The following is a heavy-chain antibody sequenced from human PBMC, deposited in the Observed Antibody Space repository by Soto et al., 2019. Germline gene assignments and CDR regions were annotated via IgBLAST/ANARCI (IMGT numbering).Heavy chain of an antibody. V-gene: IGHV3-15*01. CDR1: GFTFSNAW. CDR2: IRSKTDGGTT. Sequence: EGSLRLSCAASGFTFSNAWMSWVRQAPGKGLEWVGRIRSKTDGGTTDYAAPVKGRFTISRDDSKDTLYLQMNSLKTEDTAVYYCKWDLEASDPWGQGALVTVS. J-gene: IGHJ5*02. D-gene: IGHD1-26*01. CDR3: KWDLEASDP.